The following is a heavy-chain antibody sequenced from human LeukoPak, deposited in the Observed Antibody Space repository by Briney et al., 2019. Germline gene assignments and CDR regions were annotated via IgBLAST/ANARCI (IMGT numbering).Heavy chain of an antibody. Sequence: SETLSLTCTVSGGSISSSSYYWSWIRQPPGKGLEWIGEINHSGSTNYNPSLKSRVTISVDTSKNQFSLKLSSVTAADTAVYYCAREFYGDNWFDPWGQGTLVTVSS. D-gene: IGHD4/OR15-4a*01. CDR1: GGSISSSSYY. CDR2: INHSGST. V-gene: IGHV4-39*07. CDR3: AREFYGDNWFDP. J-gene: IGHJ5*02.